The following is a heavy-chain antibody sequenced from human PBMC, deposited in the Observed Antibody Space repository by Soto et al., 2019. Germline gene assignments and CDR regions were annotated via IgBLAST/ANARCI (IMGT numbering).Heavy chain of an antibody. CDR1: GFTFSSYA. V-gene: IGHV3-23*01. CDR2: ISGSGGST. CDR3: ARRGSGSYYDY. Sequence: EVQLLESGGGLVQPGGSLRLSCAASGFTFSSYAMRWVRQAPVKGLEWVSAISGSGGSTYYAGSVKGRFTISRDNSKNTLYLQTNSPRAEDTAVYYCARRGSGSYYDYWGQGTLVTVSS. J-gene: IGHJ4*02. D-gene: IGHD1-26*01.